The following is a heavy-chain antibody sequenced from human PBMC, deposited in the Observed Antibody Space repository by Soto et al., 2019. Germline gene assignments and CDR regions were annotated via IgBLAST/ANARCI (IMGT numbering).Heavy chain of an antibody. CDR1: GFRFTTYW. J-gene: IGHJ4*02. D-gene: IGHD5-12*01. CDR2: IYPSDSST. Sequence: GESLKISCKGSGFRFTTYWIGWVRQMPGKGLEWMGIIYPSDSSTRYNPSLQGQVTLSADNSITTAYLQWSSLKASDTAMYYCARQITGYAYYGYFDYWGQGTLVTVSS. CDR3: ARQITGYAYYGYFDY. V-gene: IGHV5-51*01.